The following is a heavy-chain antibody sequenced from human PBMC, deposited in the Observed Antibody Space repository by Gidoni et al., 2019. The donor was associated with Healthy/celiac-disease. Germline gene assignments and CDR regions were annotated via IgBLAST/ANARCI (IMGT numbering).Heavy chain of an antibody. CDR3: ARDSSFFNTEEEDY. D-gene: IGHD2-2*02. J-gene: IGHJ4*02. Sequence: EVQLVESGGGLVKPGGSLRLSCAASGFTFSSYSMNWVRQAPGKGLEWVSSISSSSSYIYYADSVKGRFTISRDNAKNSLYLQMNSLRAEDTAVYYCARDSSFFNTEEEDYWGQGTLVTVSS. CDR1: GFTFSSYS. CDR2: ISSSSSYI. V-gene: IGHV3-21*01.